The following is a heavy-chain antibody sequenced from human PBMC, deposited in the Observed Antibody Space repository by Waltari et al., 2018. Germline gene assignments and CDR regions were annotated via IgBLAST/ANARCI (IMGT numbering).Heavy chain of an antibody. CDR3: AKAERLWYFDY. CDR1: GFTFSSYA. Sequence: EVQLVECGGGLGKPGGSLRLSCAASGFTFSSYAMYWVRQAPGKGLEWVSCISSGGTTYQADSVKGRFTISRDNAKNTLSLQMNSLRDEDTAVYYCAKAERLWYFDYWGQGVLVTVSS. V-gene: IGHV3-23*04. CDR2: ISSGGTT. J-gene: IGHJ4*02. D-gene: IGHD5-18*01.